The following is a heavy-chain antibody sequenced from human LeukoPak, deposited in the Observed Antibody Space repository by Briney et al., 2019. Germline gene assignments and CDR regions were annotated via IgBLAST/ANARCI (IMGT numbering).Heavy chain of an antibody. J-gene: IGHJ4*02. CDR2: IYYSGST. D-gene: IGHD6-13*01. CDR1: GGSISSYY. V-gene: IGHV4-59*12. CDR3: ARDPIAAAGTN. Sequence: ASETLSLTCTVSGGSISSYYWSWIRQPPGKGLEWIGYIYYSGSTNYNPSLKSRVTISVDTSKNQFSLKLGSVTAADTAVYYCARDPIAAAGTNWGQGTLVTVSS.